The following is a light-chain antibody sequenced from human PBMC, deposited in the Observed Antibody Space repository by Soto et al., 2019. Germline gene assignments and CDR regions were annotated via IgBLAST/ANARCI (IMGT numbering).Light chain of an antibody. V-gene: IGKV1-5*01. CDR1: QSISSW. CDR3: QHYATYPYA. Sequence: DIQMTQSPSTLSASVGDRVTITCRASQSISSWLAWYQQKPGRAPKLLIYDASNLEAGVPPRFSGRGSATQFTLTISSLQPDDFATYYCQHYATYPYAFGQRTKVDIK. J-gene: IGKJ2*01. CDR2: DAS.